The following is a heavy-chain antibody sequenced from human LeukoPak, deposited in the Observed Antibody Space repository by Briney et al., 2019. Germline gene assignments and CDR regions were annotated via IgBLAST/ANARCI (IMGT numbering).Heavy chain of an antibody. CDR3: ARDPGNYYGSGSYYFDY. J-gene: IGHJ4*02. CDR2: IYSGGST. D-gene: IGHD3-10*01. CDR1: GFTVSSNY. V-gene: IGHV3-53*01. Sequence: PGGSLRLSCAASGFTVSSNYMSWVRQAPGKGLEWVSVIYSGGSTYYADSVKGRFTISRDNSKNTLYLQMNSLRAEDTAVYYCARDPGNYYGSGSYYFDYWGQGTLVTVSS.